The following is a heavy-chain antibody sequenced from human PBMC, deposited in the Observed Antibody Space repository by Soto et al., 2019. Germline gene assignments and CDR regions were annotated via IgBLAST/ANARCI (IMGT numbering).Heavy chain of an antibody. D-gene: IGHD5-18*01. CDR3: ARVGGYSYGGVDY. Sequence: QVQLVQSGAEVKKPGASVRVSCKASGYTFTSYYMHWVRQAPGQGLEWMGIINPSGGATTYAQKFQGRVXXTXDXXTSTVYMEPSSLRSEDTAVYYCARVGGYSYGGVDYWGQGTLVTVSS. CDR2: INPSGGAT. V-gene: IGHV1-46*01. J-gene: IGHJ4*02. CDR1: GYTFTSYY.